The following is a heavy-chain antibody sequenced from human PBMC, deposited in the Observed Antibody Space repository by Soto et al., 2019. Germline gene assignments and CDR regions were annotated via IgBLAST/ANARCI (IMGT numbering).Heavy chain of an antibody. CDR1: SGSIYSASDQ. CDR2: INNIGIS. V-gene: IGHV4-39*01. D-gene: IGHD2-15*01. Sequence: SSTLALTCTVSSGSIYSASDQWGLILQPPGKGLEQIGAINNIGISYYNPSLKIRVTISADSSKNQFSLILTAVTAADMGVYYCGRRDAPRYSSGNNYFDLWGQGTLVTGSS. CDR3: GRRDAPRYSSGNNYFDL. J-gene: IGHJ4*02.